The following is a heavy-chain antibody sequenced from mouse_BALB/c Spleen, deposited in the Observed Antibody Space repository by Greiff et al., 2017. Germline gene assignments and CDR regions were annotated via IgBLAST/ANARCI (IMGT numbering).Heavy chain of an antibody. J-gene: IGHJ3*01. CDR3: ARDRYGTLAY. CDR1: GFSLTSYG. Sequence: VKLMESGPGLVAPSQSLSITCTVSGFSLTSYGVHWVRQPPGKGLEWLGVIWAGGSTNYNSALMSRLSISKDNSTSQVFLKMNSLQTDDTAMYYCARDRYGTLAYWGQGTLVTVSA. D-gene: IGHD2-10*02. V-gene: IGHV2-9*02. CDR2: IWAGGST.